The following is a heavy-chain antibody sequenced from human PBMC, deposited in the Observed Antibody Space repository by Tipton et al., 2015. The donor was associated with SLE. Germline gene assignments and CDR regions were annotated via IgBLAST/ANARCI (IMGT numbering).Heavy chain of an antibody. Sequence: QLVQSGGGLVQPGGSLRLSCVVSGFTFNNFWVHWVRQAPGKGLVWVSRVNGDGSDTTYADSVTGRFTISRDNSKNTLSLQMNSLRAEDTAVYYCAKGGSASYYNSRFDYWGQGTPVTVSS. CDR1: GFTFNNFW. V-gene: IGHV3-74*02. D-gene: IGHD3-10*01. CDR3: AKGGSASYYNSRFDY. J-gene: IGHJ4*02. CDR2: VNGDGSDT.